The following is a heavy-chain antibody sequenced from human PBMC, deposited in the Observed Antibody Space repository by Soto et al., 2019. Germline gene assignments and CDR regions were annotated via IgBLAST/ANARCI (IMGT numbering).Heavy chain of an antibody. Sequence: PGGSLRLSCAASGFTFSNFAMSWVRQAPGKVLEWVSSSSGSDGSTYYADSVKGRFTISRDTSKNTLFLQMNSLRDEDTAVYYCAKDRRRGGTMGRGFLITALGGFDLWGQGTMVTVSS. J-gene: IGHJ3*01. D-gene: IGHD3-10*01. CDR3: AKDRRRGGTMGRGFLITALGGFDL. CDR2: SSGSDGST. V-gene: IGHV3-23*01. CDR1: GFTFSNFA.